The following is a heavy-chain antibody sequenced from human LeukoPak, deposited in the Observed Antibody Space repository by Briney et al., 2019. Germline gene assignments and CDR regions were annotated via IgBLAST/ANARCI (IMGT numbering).Heavy chain of an antibody. V-gene: IGHV4-34*01. CDR2: INHSGST. CDR3: ARIPRTTIFGVVPPYYYGMDV. CDR1: GGSFSGYY. J-gene: IGHJ6*02. Sequence: PSETLSLTCAVYGGSFSGYYWSWIRQPPGKGLEWIGEINHSGSTNYNPSLKSRVTISVDTSKNQFSLKLSSVTAADTAVYYCARIPRTTIFGVVPPYYYGMDVWGQGTTVTVSS. D-gene: IGHD3-3*01.